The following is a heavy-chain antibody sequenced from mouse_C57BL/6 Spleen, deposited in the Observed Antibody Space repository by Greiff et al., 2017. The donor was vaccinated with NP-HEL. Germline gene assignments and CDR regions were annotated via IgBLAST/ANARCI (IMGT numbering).Heavy chain of an antibody. Sequence: QVQLKESGAELVRPGTSVKVSCKASGYAFTNYLIEWVKQRPGQGLEWIGVINPGSGGTNYNEKFKGKATLTADKSSSTAYMQLSSLTSEDSAVYFCARSVITTVVAYYFDYWGQGTTLTVSS. CDR2: INPGSGGT. CDR3: ARSVITTVVAYYFDY. D-gene: IGHD1-1*01. J-gene: IGHJ2*01. CDR1: GYAFTNYL. V-gene: IGHV1-54*01.